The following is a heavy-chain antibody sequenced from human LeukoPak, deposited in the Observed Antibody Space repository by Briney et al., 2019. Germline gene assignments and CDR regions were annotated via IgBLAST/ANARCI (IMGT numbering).Heavy chain of an antibody. CDR2: IKQDGSEK. Sequence: GGSLRLSCAASGFTFSSYWMSWVRQAPGKGLEWVANIKQDGSEKYYVDSVKGRFTISRDNSKNTLYLQMNSLRAEDTAVYYCARDGIVGATGGGYFDYWGQGTLVTVSS. J-gene: IGHJ4*02. V-gene: IGHV3-7*01. CDR1: GFTFSSYW. D-gene: IGHD1-26*01. CDR3: ARDGIVGATGGGYFDY.